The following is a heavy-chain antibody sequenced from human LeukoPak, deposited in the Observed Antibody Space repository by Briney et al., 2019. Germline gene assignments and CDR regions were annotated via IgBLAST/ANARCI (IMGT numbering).Heavy chain of an antibody. CDR2: TRNKANSYTT. CDR3: ARDRGAYYFDY. D-gene: IGHD3-10*01. Sequence: PGGSLRLSCAASGFTFSDHYMDWVRQAPGKGLKWVGRTRNKANSYTTEYAASVKGRFTISRDDSKNSLYLQMNSLKTEDTAVYYCARDRGAYYFDYWGQGTLVTVSS. J-gene: IGHJ4*02. CDR1: GFTFSDHY. V-gene: IGHV3-72*01.